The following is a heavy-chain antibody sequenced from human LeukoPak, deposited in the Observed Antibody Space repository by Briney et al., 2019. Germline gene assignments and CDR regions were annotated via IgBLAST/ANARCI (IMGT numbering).Heavy chain of an antibody. CDR3: ARDNYGWFQH. Sequence: PGGSLRLSCVASGFTFSSYEMNWVRRAPGKGLEWVSYISSSGSTIYYADSVKGRFTISRDNAKNSLYLQMNSLRAEDTAVYYCARDNYGWFQHWGQGTLVTVSS. J-gene: IGHJ1*01. CDR2: ISSSGSTI. V-gene: IGHV3-48*03. D-gene: IGHD3-16*01. CDR1: GFTFSSYE.